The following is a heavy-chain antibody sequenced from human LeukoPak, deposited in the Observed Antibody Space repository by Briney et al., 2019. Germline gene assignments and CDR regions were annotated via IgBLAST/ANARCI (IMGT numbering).Heavy chain of an antibody. V-gene: IGHV4-34*01. CDR2: INHSRST. CDR3: ARGGFYCGGDCYVDY. CDR1: GGSFSAYY. J-gene: IGHJ4*02. Sequence: SETLSLTCAVYGGSFSAYYWSWIRQPPGKGLEWIGEINHSRSTNYNPSLKSRVTISVDTSKNQFSLKLSSVTAADTAVYYCARGGFYCGGDCYVDYWGQGTLVTVSS. D-gene: IGHD2-21*02.